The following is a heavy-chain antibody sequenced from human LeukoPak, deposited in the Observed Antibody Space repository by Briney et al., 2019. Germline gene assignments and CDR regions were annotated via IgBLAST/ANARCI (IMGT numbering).Heavy chain of an antibody. V-gene: IGHV3-21*01. D-gene: IGHD3-3*01. CDR1: GFTFSSYS. CDR2: ISSSSSYI. J-gene: IGHJ6*03. Sequence: PGGSLRLSCAASGFTFSSYSMNWARQAPGKGLEWVSSISSSSSYIYYADSVKGRFTISRDNAKNSLYLQMNSLRAEDTAVYYCASAYYDFWSGLSNYYYYMDVWGKGTTVTVSS. CDR3: ASAYYDFWSGLSNYYYYMDV.